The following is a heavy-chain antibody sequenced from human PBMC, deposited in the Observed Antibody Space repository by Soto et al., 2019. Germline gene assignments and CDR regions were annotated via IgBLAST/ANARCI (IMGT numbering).Heavy chain of an antibody. CDR3: VHRTVSTGAWFYX. V-gene: IGHV2-5*02. D-gene: IGHD4-4*01. Sequence: SGPTLVTPTQTLTLNCAFSGFSLSTTGEGVVWFRHPPGKAPEWLALIYWDDDVRYSPSMRKRLTINKDTSENQVVLTMTNIDPLDTATYYCVHRTVSTGAWFYXWGQVILVTVSX. J-gene: IGHJ5*02. CDR1: GFSLSTTGEG. CDR2: IYWDDDV.